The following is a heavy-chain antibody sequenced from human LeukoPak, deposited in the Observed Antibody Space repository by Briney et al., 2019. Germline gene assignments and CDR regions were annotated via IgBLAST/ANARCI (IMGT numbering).Heavy chain of an antibody. J-gene: IGHJ6*03. D-gene: IGHD6-19*01. CDR2: ISSSSFYI. V-gene: IGHV3-21*04. Sequence: GGSLRLSCVASGFTFSTYSMNWVRQAPGKGLEWVSSISSSSFYINYADSVKGRFTISRDNSKNTLYLQMNSLRAEDTAVYYCAKVAVAAYQDYYYYMDVWGKGTTVTVSS. CDR3: AKVAVAAYQDYYYYMDV. CDR1: GFTFSTYS.